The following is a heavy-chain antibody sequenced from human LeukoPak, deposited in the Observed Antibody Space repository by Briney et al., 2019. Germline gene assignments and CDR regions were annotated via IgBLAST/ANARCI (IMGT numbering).Heavy chain of an antibody. CDR1: GDTFSSYG. V-gene: IGHV1-18*01. Sequence: ASVKVSCKASGDTFSSYGISWVRQAPGQGLEWMGWISAYNGNTNYAQKLQDRVTMTTDTSTSTAYMELRSLRSDDTAVYYCARSTYCSSSSCYGLDDWGQGTTVTVSS. CDR2: ISAYNGNT. CDR3: ARSTYCSSSSCYGLDD. D-gene: IGHD2-2*01. J-gene: IGHJ6*02.